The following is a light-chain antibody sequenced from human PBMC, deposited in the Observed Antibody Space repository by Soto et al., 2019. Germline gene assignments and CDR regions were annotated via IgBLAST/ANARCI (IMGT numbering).Light chain of an antibody. CDR3: QQYSNWKT. CDR1: LTVGSK. CDR2: DAS. Sequence: EIVMTQSPATLSVSPGERVTLSCRASLTVGSKLAWYQQKPGQAPRLLISDASTRATGIPARFSGSGSGTEFTLTISSLQSEDFAVYYCQQYSNWKTFGQGTKLEIK. V-gene: IGKV3-15*01. J-gene: IGKJ2*01.